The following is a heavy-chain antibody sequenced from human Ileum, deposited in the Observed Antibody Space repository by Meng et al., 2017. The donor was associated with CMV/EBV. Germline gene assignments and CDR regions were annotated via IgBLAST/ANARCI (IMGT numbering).Heavy chain of an antibody. V-gene: IGHV3-30*02. D-gene: IGHD2-2*01. Sequence: FSRYGMHWVRQAPGKGLEWVAFIRYDGSNKYYADSVKGRFTISRDNSKNTLYLQMNSLRAEDTAVYYCAKVAHCSSTSCYRRNWFDPWGQGTLVTVSS. CDR2: IRYDGSNK. CDR3: AKVAHCSSTSCYRRNWFDP. CDR1: FSRYG. J-gene: IGHJ5*02.